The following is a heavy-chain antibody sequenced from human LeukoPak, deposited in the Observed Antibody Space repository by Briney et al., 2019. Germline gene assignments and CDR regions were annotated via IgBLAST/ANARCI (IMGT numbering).Heavy chain of an antibody. J-gene: IGHJ4*02. D-gene: IGHD6-13*01. Sequence: VAAVKVSCQASGYTFTSYGISWVRQAPGQGLEWMGWISAYNGNTNYAQKLQGRVTMTTDTSTSTAYMELRSLRSDDTAVYYCAREVSSSWYLHFDYWGQGTLVTVSS. V-gene: IGHV1-18*01. CDR2: ISAYNGNT. CDR3: AREVSSSWYLHFDY. CDR1: GYTFTSYG.